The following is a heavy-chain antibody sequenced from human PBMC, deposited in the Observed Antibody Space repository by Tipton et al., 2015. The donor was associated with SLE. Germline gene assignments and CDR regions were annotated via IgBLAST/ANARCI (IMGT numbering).Heavy chain of an antibody. CDR3: ARSGCSGGSCYSRRNAFDI. Sequence: GLVKPSETLSLTCAVYGGSFSGYYWSWIRQPPGKGLEWIGEINHSGSTNYNPSLKSRVTISVDTSKNQFSLKLSSVTAADTAAYYCARSGCSGGSCYSRRNAFDIWGQGTMVTVSS. J-gene: IGHJ3*02. CDR2: INHSGST. V-gene: IGHV4-34*01. D-gene: IGHD2-15*01. CDR1: GGSFSGYY.